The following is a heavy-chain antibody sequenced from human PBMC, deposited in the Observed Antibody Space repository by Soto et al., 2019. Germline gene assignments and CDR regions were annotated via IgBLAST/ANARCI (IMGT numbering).Heavy chain of an antibody. J-gene: IGHJ6*02. Sequence: SDTLSLTCAVSGGSISSSNWWSWVCQPPGKGLEWIGEIYHSGSTNYNPSLKSRVTISVDKSKNQFSLKLSSVTAADTAVYYCARMAVGQWLVRDYYYYGMDVWGQGTTVTAP. D-gene: IGHD6-19*01. CDR2: IYHSGST. V-gene: IGHV4-4*02. CDR3: ARMAVGQWLVRDYYYYGMDV. CDR1: GGSISSSNW.